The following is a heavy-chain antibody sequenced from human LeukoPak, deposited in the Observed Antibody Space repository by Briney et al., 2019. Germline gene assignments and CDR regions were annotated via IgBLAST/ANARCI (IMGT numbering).Heavy chain of an antibody. CDR1: GFTFSSYA. J-gene: IGHJ4*02. CDR3: AKILRAAVTQLYYFDY. CDR2: ISGSGGST. V-gene: IGHV3-23*01. D-gene: IGHD6-13*01. Sequence: GGSLRLSCAASGFTFSSYAMSWVRLAPGKGLEWVSTISGSGGSTDYADSVKGRFTISRDNSKNTLYLQMNSLRAEDTAVYYCAKILRAAVTQLYYFDYWGQGTLVTVSS.